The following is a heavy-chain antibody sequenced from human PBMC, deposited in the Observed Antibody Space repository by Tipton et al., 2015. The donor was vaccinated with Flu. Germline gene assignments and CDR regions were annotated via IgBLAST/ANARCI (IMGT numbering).Heavy chain of an antibody. CDR2: ISYSGST. CDR3: ARVGDYTLKD. V-gene: IGHV4-59*01. Sequence: GLVKPSETLSLTCTVSGGSISSYYWSWVRQPPGKGLEWIGYISYSGSTNYNPSLKSRVTISVDTSKNQLSLKVSSVTAADTAAYYCARVGDYTLKDWGQGTLVTVSS. D-gene: IGHD4-17*01. J-gene: IGHJ4*02. CDR1: GGSISSYY.